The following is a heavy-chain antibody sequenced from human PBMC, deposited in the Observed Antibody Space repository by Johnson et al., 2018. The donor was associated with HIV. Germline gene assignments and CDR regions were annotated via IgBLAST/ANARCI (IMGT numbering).Heavy chain of an antibody. CDR1: GFTFSNAW. CDR2: ISNDGGNK. CDR3: AREGGPVGATNAFDN. J-gene: IGHJ3*02. V-gene: IGHV3-30*03. Sequence: QVQLVESGGGLVKPGGSLRLSCAASGFTFSNAWMSWVRQAPGKGLEWVALISNDGGNKYYADSVKGRFTISRDNSKNTLYLQMNSLRAEDTAVYYCAREGGPVGATNAFDNWGQGTMVTVSS. D-gene: IGHD1-26*01.